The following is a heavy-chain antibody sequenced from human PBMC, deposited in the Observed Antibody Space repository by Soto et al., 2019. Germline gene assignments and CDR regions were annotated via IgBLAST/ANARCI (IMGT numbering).Heavy chain of an antibody. CDR2: IYYSGST. D-gene: IGHD6-13*01. CDR1: GGSISSYY. Sequence: SETLSLTCTVSGGSISSYYWSWIRQPPGKGLEWIGYIYYSGSTNYNPSLKSRVTISVDTSKNQFSLKLSSVTAADTAVYYCARLIAAADNSWFDPWSQGTLVTVSS. J-gene: IGHJ5*02. V-gene: IGHV4-59*08. CDR3: ARLIAAADNSWFDP.